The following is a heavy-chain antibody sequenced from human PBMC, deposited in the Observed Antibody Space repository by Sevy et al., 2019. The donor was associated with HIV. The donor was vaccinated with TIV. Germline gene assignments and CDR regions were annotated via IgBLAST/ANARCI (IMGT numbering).Heavy chain of an antibody. CDR1: GFTFSSYG. CDR2: IWYDGSNK. CDR3: VRAIGAAGSY. J-gene: IGHJ4*02. V-gene: IGHV3-33*01. D-gene: IGHD6-13*01. Sequence: GGSLRLSCAASGFTFSSYGMHWVRQAPGKGLEWVAVIWYDGSNKYYADSVKGRFTISRDNAKNSVYLQMNSLRAEDAALYYCVRAIGAAGSYWGLGTLVTVSS.